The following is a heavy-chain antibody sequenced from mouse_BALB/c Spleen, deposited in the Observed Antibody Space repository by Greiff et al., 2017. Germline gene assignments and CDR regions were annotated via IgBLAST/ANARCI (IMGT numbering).Heavy chain of an antibody. J-gene: IGHJ4*01. CDR1: GYTFTSYW. CDR3: ARWAEGDMDY. CDR2: INPSTGYT. V-gene: IGHV1-7*01. Sequence: VQLQQSGAELAKPGASVKMSCKASGYTFTSYWMHWVKQRPGQGLEWIGYINPSTGYTEYNQKFKDKATLTADKSSSTAYMQLSSLTSEDSAVYYCARWAEGDMDYWGQGTSVTVSS.